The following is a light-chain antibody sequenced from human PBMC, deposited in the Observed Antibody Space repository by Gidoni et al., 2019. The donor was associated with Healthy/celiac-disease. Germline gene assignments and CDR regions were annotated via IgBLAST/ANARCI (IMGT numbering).Light chain of an antibody. CDR2: DNN. Sequence: QSVWTQPPSVSAAPGQKVTISCSGRRSNIGNNYVSWYQQLPGTAPKLLIYDNNKRPSGIPDRFAGSKSGTSATLGITGLQTGDEADYYCGTWDSSLSAVVFGGGTKLTVL. CDR3: GTWDSSLSAVV. J-gene: IGLJ2*01. CDR1: RSNIGNNY. V-gene: IGLV1-51*01.